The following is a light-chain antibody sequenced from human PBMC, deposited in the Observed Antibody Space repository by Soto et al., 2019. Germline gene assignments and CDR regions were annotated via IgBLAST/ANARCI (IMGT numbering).Light chain of an antibody. J-gene: IGKJ2*01. CDR1: QTISTS. CDR2: DAS. Sequence: EIVMTQSPGTLSVSPGERATLSCRASQTISTSLAWYQQKPGQAPRLLIYDASARATGIPGRFSGSGSGTQFTLTISGLQSDDVAVYYCQQYSNWRYTFCQGTRLEIK. CDR3: QQYSNWRYT. V-gene: IGKV3D-15*01.